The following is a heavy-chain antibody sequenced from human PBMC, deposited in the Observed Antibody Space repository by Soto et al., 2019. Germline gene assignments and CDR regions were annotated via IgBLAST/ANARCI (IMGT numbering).Heavy chain of an antibody. J-gene: IGHJ4*01. Sequence: HPGGSLRLSCAASGFTFSSYGMHWVRQAPGKGLEWVAVISYDGSNKYYADSVKGRFTISRDNSKNTLYLQMNSLRAEDTAVYYCAKEPLVLGAPRLDYWGHGPLATDPS. D-gene: IGHD1-26*01. V-gene: IGHV3-30*18. CDR1: GFTFSSYG. CDR3: AKEPLVLGAPRLDY. CDR2: ISYDGSNK.